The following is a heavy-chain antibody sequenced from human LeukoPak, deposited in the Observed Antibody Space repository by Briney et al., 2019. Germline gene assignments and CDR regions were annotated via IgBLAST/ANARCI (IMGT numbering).Heavy chain of an antibody. CDR2: IYYSGST. Sequence: SETLSLTCAVYGGSFNDYYWTWIRQSPGKGLEWIGSIYYSGSTYYNPSLKSRVTISVDTSKNQFSLKLSSVTAADTAVYYCARHGLWFGEVTWYFDLWGRGTLVTVSS. V-gene: IGHV4-34*01. CDR3: ARHGLWFGEVTWYFDL. CDR1: GGSFNDYY. D-gene: IGHD3-10*01. J-gene: IGHJ2*01.